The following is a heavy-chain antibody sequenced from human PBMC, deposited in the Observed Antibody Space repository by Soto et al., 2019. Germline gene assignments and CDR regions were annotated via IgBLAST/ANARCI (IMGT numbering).Heavy chain of an antibody. V-gene: IGHV1-8*01. CDR3: ARADPRHYYMDV. CDR2: VNPGSGYK. CDR1: GYVFPSYD. Sequence: QVQLVQSGAEVKKPGASVRVSCKASGYVFPSYDITWVRQAPGHGLEWMGWVNPGSGYKGYAQNFQGRVSLTRNMSISTVYMELSSLRSEDTAVYYGARADPRHYYMDVWGKGTTVSVSS. J-gene: IGHJ6*03.